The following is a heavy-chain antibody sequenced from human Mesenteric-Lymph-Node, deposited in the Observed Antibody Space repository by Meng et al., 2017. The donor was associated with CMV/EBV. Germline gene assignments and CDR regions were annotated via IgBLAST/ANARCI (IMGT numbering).Heavy chain of an antibody. CDR1: GFTFSSYW. V-gene: IGHV3-7*01. Sequence: GGPLRLSCAASGFTFSSYWMSWVRQAPGKGLEWVANIKQDGSEKYYVDSVKGRFTISRDNAKNSLYLQMNSLRAEDTAVYYCARETAHYYDSSGYYWDYWGQGTLVTVSS. D-gene: IGHD3-22*01. CDR2: IKQDGSEK. J-gene: IGHJ4*02. CDR3: ARETAHYYDSSGYYWDY.